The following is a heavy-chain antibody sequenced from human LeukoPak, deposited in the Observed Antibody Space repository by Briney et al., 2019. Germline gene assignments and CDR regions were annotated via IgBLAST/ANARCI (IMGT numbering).Heavy chain of an antibody. D-gene: IGHD2-2*02. CDR2: INHSGNS. Sequence: SETLSLTCAVYGGSFSGYYWSWIRQPPGKGLEWIGEINHSGNSNYNPSLKSRVTISVDTSKSQFSLKLSSVTAADTAVYYCARGLIPFDYWGQGTLVTVSS. J-gene: IGHJ4*02. CDR1: GGSFSGYY. CDR3: ARGLIPFDY. V-gene: IGHV4-34*01.